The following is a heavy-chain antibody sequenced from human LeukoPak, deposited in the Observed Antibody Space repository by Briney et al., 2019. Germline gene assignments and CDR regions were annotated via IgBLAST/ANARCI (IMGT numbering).Heavy chain of an antibody. CDR1: GFTFSSYW. J-gene: IGHJ6*02. CDR3: ARGGGDYYYGMDV. CDR2: INSDGSST. D-gene: IGHD3-10*01. V-gene: IGHV3-74*01. Sequence: HPGGSLRLSCAASGFTFSSYWMHWVRQAPGKGLVWVSRINSDGSSTSYADSVKGRFTISRDNSKNTLYLQMNSLRAEDTAVYYCARGGGDYYYGMDVWGQGTTVTVSS.